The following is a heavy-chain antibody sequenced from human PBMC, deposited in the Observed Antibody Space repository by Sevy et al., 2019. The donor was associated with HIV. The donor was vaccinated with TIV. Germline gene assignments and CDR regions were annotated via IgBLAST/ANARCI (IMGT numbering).Heavy chain of an antibody. J-gene: IGHJ4*02. CDR2: IWYDGSNK. CDR3: ARDSGIYYYDSSGYYPGDLDY. CDR1: GFTFSSYG. Sequence: GGSLRLSCAASGFTFSSYGMHWVRQAPGKGLEWVAVIWYDGSNKYYADSVKGRFTISRDNSKNTLYLQMNSLRAEDTAVYYCARDSGIYYYDSSGYYPGDLDYWGQRTLVTVSS. V-gene: IGHV3-33*01. D-gene: IGHD3-22*01.